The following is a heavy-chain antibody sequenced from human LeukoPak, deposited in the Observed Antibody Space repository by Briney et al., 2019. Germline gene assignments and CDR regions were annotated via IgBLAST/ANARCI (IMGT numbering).Heavy chain of an antibody. J-gene: IGHJ4*02. CDR2: ITSSCSAI. V-gene: IGHV3-48*03. Sequence: GGSLRLSCAASGFTFSSYEMNWVRQAPGKGLEWVSYITSSCSAIYYADSVKGRFTISRDNAKNSLYLQMNSLRAEDTAVHYCSSSGSYIDYWGQGTLVTVSS. CDR1: GFTFSSYE. D-gene: IGHD1-26*01. CDR3: SSSGSYIDY.